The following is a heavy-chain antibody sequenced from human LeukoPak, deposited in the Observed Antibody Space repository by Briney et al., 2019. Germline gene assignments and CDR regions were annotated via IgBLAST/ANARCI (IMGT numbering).Heavy chain of an antibody. CDR1: GFTFSSYG. J-gene: IGHJ6*02. Sequence: GGSLRLSCAASGFTFSSYGMHWVRQAPGKGLEWVAVISYDGSNKYYADSVKGRFTISRDNSKNTLYLQMNGLRAEHTDVYYCAKDRGGSYWYYYYGMDVWGQGTTVTVSS. CDR2: ISYDGSNK. D-gene: IGHD1-26*01. V-gene: IGHV3-30*18. CDR3: AKDRGGSYWYYYYGMDV.